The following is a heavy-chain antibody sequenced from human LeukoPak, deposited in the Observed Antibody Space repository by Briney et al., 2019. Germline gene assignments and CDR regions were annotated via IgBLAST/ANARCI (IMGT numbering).Heavy chain of an antibody. CDR3: ANEVRPNDY. D-gene: IGHD1-1*01. CDR2: IDISGGAT. CDR1: GFPFSSHA. J-gene: IGHJ4*02. Sequence: GGSLRLSCVASGFPFSSHAMCWVRQAPGKGLEWVSSIDISGGATWYADSVRGRFTISRDNSKNTLYLQMTSLRVEDTALYYCANEVRPNDYWGQGTLVSVSS. V-gene: IGHV3-23*05.